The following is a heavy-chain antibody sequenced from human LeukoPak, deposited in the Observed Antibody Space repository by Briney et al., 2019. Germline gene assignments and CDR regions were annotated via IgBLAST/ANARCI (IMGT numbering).Heavy chain of an antibody. CDR3: ARHKYSSGWPPEGAFDI. Sequence: SETLSLTCTVSGYSISSGYYWGWIRQPPGKGLEWIGSIYHSGSTYYNPSLKSRVTISVDTSKDQFSLKLSSVTAADTAVYYCARHKYSSGWPPEGAFDIWGQGTMVTVSS. CDR2: IYHSGST. J-gene: IGHJ3*02. CDR1: GYSISSGYY. D-gene: IGHD6-19*01. V-gene: IGHV4-38-2*02.